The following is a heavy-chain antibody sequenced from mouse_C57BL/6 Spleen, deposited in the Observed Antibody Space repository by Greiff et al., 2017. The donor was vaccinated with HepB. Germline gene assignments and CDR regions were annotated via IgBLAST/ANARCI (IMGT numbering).Heavy chain of an antibody. V-gene: IGHV1-64*01. CDR2: IHPNSGST. J-gene: IGHJ2*01. CDR1: GYTFTSYW. CDR3: ASYDSNSDFDY. D-gene: IGHD2-5*01. Sequence: QVQLQQPGAELVKPGASVKLSCKASGYTFTSYWMHWVKQRPGQGLEWIGMIHPNSGSTNYNEKFKSKATLTVDKSSSTAYMQLSSLTSEDSAVYYCASYDSNSDFDYWGQGTTLTVSS.